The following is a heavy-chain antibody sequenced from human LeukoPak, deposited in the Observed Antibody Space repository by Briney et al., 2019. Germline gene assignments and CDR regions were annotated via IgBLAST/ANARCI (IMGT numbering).Heavy chain of an antibody. CDR2: IYYSGST. Sequence: SETLSLTCTVSGGSISSYYWSWIRQPPGKGLEWIGYIYYSGSTNYNPSLNSRVTISVDTSKNQFSLKLSSVTAADTAVYYCATSYSSGCYHHDYWGQGTLVTVSS. J-gene: IGHJ4*02. CDR1: GGSISSYY. D-gene: IGHD6-19*01. V-gene: IGHV4-59*01. CDR3: ATSYSSGCYHHDY.